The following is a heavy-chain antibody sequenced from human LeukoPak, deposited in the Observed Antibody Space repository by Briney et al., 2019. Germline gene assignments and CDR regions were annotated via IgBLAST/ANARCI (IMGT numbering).Heavy chain of an antibody. D-gene: IGHD2-15*01. CDR2: IYYSGST. Sequence: PSETLSLTCTVSGGSISSYYWSWIRQPPGKGLEWIGYIYYSGSTNYNPSLKSRVTISVDTSKNQFSLKLSSVTAADTAVYYCARVVAAPNWFDPWGQGTLVTVSS. V-gene: IGHV4-59*01. CDR1: GGSISSYY. J-gene: IGHJ5*02. CDR3: ARVVAAPNWFDP.